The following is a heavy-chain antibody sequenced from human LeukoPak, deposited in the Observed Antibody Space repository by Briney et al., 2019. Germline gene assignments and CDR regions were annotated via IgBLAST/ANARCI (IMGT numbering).Heavy chain of an antibody. V-gene: IGHV4-61*02. CDR3: AGYDFWSGSTNAFDI. D-gene: IGHD3-3*01. Sequence: SETLSLTCTVSGGSISSGSYYWSWIRQPAGKGVEWIGRIYTSGSTNYNPSLKSRVTISVDTSKNQFSLKLSSVTAADTAVYYCAGYDFWSGSTNAFDIWGQGTMVTVSS. CDR2: IYTSGST. CDR1: GGSISSGSYY. J-gene: IGHJ3*02.